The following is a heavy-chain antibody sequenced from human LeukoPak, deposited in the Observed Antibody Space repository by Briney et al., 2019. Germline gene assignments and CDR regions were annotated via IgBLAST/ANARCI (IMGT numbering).Heavy chain of an antibody. Sequence: GGSLRLSCAASGFSFSVYEMHWVRQAPGKGLEWISDISSSGTTIYYADSVKGRFTISRDNAKNSLYLQMNSLRAEDTAAYYCATLTVATSFDYWGQGTLVTVSS. CDR1: GFSFSVYE. CDR2: ISSSGTTI. D-gene: IGHD5-12*01. J-gene: IGHJ4*02. CDR3: ATLTVATSFDY. V-gene: IGHV3-48*03.